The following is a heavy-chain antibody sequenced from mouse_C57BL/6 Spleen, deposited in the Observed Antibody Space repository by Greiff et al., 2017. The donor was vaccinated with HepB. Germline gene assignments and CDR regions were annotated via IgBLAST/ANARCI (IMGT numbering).Heavy chain of an antibody. CDR1: GYTFTSYW. Sequence: VQLQQSGAELVKPGASVKLSCKASGYTFTSYWMHWVKQRPGRGLEWIGRIDPNSGGTKYNEKFKSKATLTVDKPSSTAYMQLSSLTSEDSAVYYCARREDYDYDEGFAYWGQGTLVTVSA. CDR2: IDPNSGGT. J-gene: IGHJ3*01. V-gene: IGHV1-72*01. D-gene: IGHD2-4*01. CDR3: ARREDYDYDEGFAY.